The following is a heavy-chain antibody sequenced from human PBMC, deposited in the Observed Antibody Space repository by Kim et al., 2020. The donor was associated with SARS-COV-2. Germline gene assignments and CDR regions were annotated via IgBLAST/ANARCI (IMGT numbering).Heavy chain of an antibody. CDR3: AREAS. Sequence: KQGGSEKYYGDSVKGRFTISRDNAKNSLYLQMNSLRAEDTAVYYCAREASWGQGTLVTVSS. J-gene: IGHJ4*02. CDR2: KQGGSEK. V-gene: IGHV3-7*03.